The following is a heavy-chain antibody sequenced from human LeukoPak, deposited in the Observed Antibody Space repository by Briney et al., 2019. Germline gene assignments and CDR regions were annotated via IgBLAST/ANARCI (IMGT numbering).Heavy chain of an antibody. CDR3: AKDCKGSGSYFPFDY. D-gene: IGHD3-10*01. V-gene: IGHV3-23*01. CDR2: IRGSGGST. CDR1: GFPFSSYS. Sequence: LGGSLRLSCAAPGFPFSSYSMSWVRQAPGKGLEWVSAIRGSGGSTYYADSVNGRFTISRDNSKNTLYLQMNSLRAEDTAVYYCAKDCKGSGSYFPFDYWGQGTLVTVSS. J-gene: IGHJ4*02.